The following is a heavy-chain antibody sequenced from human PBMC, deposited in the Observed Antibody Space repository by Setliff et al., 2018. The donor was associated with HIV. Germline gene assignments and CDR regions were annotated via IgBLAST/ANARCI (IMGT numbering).Heavy chain of an antibody. CDR2: INSDGSST. J-gene: IGHJ4*02. D-gene: IGHD3-16*01. V-gene: IGHV3-74*01. Sequence: GGSLRLSCAASGFTSSSYWMYWVRQAPGKGLVWVSRINSDGSSTSYADSVKGRFTISRDNAKNSLYLQMNSLRAEDTAVYYCTRVDDDYVWARTYFDYWGQGSLVTVSS. CDR3: TRVDDDYVWARTYFDY. CDR1: GFTSSSYW.